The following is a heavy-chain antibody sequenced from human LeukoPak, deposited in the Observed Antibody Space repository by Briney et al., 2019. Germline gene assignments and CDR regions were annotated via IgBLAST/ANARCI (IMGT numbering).Heavy chain of an antibody. CDR1: GFTVRDFW. D-gene: IGHD4-23*01. CDR3: VRGGWELDY. V-gene: IGHV3-7*01. J-gene: IGHJ4*02. CDR2: IKEDRTAD. Sequence: GGSLRLSGAASGFTVRDFWLAWVRQAPGKGLEWVAHIKEDRTADYYVDSVKGRSTISKDDGKNSLHLKMNSLRVENTAVYYCVRGGWELDYWGQGTLVTVSS.